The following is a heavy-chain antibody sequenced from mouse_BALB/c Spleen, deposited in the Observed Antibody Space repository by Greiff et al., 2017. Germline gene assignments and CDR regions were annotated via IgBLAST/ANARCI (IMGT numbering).Heavy chain of an antibody. V-gene: IGHV1S127*01. Sequence: VQLQQPGAELVKPGASVKMSCKASGYTFTSYWMHWVKQRPGQGLEWIGVIDPSDSYTSYNQKFKGKATLTVDTSSNTAYLQLSSLTSEDTAVYYCNAYYRYDSMDYWGQGTSVTVSS. J-gene: IGHJ4*01. CDR2: IDPSDSYT. CDR1: GYTFTSYW. D-gene: IGHD2-14*01. CDR3: NAYYRYDSMDY.